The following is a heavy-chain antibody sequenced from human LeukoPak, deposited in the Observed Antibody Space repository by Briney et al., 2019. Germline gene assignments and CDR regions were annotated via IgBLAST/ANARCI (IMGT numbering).Heavy chain of an antibody. CDR3: AREAYYYDSSGQNTLGY. Sequence: SATLSLTCAVYGGSFSGYYWSWIRQPPGKGLEWIGEINHSGSTNYNPSLKSRVTISVDTSKNQFSLKLSSVTAADTAVYYCAREAYYYDSSGQNTLGYWGQGTLGTVSS. CDR1: GGSFSGYY. J-gene: IGHJ4*02. V-gene: IGHV4-34*01. D-gene: IGHD3-22*01. CDR2: INHSGST.